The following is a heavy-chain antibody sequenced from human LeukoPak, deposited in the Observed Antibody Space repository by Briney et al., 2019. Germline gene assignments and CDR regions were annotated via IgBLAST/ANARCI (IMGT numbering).Heavy chain of an antibody. Sequence: ASVKVSCKASGYTFTGYYMHWVRQAPGQGLEWMGWINPNSGGTNYAQKFQGRVTMTRDTSISTALMELSRLRSDDTAVYYCARVQGASSWVWFDYWGQGTLVTVSS. V-gene: IGHV1-2*02. CDR2: INPNSGGT. CDR3: ARVQGASSWVWFDY. J-gene: IGHJ4*02. D-gene: IGHD3-16*01. CDR1: GYTFTGYY.